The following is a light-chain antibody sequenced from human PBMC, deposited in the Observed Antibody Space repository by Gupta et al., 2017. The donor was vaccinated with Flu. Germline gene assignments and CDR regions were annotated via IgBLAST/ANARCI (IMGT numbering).Light chain of an antibody. CDR2: DDS. J-gene: IGLJ2*01. CDR1: NIVSKS. CDR3: HVWVSSSDHPVA. V-gene: IGLV3-21*02. Sequence: SYVLTQPPSVSVAPGQTARITCGGNNIVSKSVHWYQQKPGQAPVLVVYDDSDRPSGIPERFSGDNSWNTATLIISSGEDGDDADEYWHVWVSSSDHPVAFGGGTKLTVL.